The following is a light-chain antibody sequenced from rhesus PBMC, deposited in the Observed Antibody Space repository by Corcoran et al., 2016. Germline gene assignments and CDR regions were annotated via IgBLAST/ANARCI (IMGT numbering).Light chain of an antibody. CDR1: QSISSW. CDR2: KGF. Sequence: DIHMTQSPSSLSASVGDTVTITCRSSQSISSWLDWYQQKPGKAPNLLIVKGFNLQRGVPSRLRGSGAVTDFTLTISNLQPEDFATYYCLQYSSPPLTFGGGTKVEIK. V-gene: IGKV1-22*01. CDR3: LQYSSPPLT. J-gene: IGKJ4*01.